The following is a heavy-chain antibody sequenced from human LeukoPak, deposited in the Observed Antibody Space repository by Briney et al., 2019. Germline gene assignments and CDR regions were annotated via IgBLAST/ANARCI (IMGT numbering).Heavy chain of an antibody. CDR2: IKQDGSDK. CDR3: ATLDTAMVTNFGY. Sequence: GGSLRLSCAASGLTFRRDWMSWVRQAPGKGLEWVAMIKQDGSDKYYVDSVKGRFTISSDNTKNSLNLQMNSLRAEDTAVYYRATLDTAMVTNFGYWGQGTLVTVSS. V-gene: IGHV3-7*01. J-gene: IGHJ4*02. CDR1: GLTFRRDW. D-gene: IGHD5-18*01.